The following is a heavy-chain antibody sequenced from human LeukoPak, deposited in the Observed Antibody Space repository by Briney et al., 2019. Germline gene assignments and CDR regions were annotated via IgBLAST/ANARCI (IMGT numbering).Heavy chain of an antibody. Sequence: GESLKISCMGSGYSFTNYGISWVRQMPGKGLEWMGRIDPSDSYSNYGPSFQGHVTISADRSISTAYLQWRSLKASDTAMYYCARQLDYYDKRDYWGQGTLVTVAS. J-gene: IGHJ4*02. V-gene: IGHV5-10-1*01. CDR2: IDPSDSYS. CDR3: ARQLDYYDKRDY. CDR1: GYSFTNYG. D-gene: IGHD3-22*01.